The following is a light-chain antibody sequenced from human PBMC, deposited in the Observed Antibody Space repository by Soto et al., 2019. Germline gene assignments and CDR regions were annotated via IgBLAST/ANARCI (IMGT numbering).Light chain of an antibody. V-gene: IGKV1-27*01. J-gene: IGKJ1*01. CDR3: QRYNIAPWT. CDR2: GSS. CDR1: QSISNY. Sequence: DIQMTQSPSSLSASLGDSVTITCRASQSISNYLAWYQQRPGEVPKLLIYGSSTLQSVVPSRFSGSRSGTIFTLTISGLQPEDVATYYCQRYNIAPWTFGQGTKVEIK.